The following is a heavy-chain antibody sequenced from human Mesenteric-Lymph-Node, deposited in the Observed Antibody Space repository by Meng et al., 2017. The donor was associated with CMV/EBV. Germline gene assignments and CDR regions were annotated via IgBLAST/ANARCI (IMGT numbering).Heavy chain of an antibody. Sequence: LTLAVSGGSSNSRTWWGWVRQPPGKGLEWIGEVYDGGTITYNPSLRNRFTISVDKSKNQFSLRLNSVSAADTAIYYCAHNGRYCLEYWGQGILVTVSS. V-gene: IGHV4-4*02. J-gene: IGHJ4*02. CDR1: GGSSNSRTW. CDR3: AHNGRYCLEY. CDR2: VYDGGTI. D-gene: IGHD2-21*02.